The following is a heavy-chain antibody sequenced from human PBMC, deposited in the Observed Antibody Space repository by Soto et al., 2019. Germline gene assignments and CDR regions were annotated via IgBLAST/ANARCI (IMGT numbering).Heavy chain of an antibody. J-gene: IGHJ4*02. CDR3: AKWPITMIVVVIPGYYFDY. CDR2: IYHSGTT. Sequence: SETLSLTCGVSGYSISSGYWWGWIRQPPGKGLEWIGSIYHSGTTYYNPSLERRVTISVDMSKNQFSLKVASVTAADTAVYYCAKWPITMIVVVIPGYYFDYWGQGTLVTVSS. D-gene: IGHD3-22*01. CDR1: GYSISSGYW. V-gene: IGHV4-38-2*01.